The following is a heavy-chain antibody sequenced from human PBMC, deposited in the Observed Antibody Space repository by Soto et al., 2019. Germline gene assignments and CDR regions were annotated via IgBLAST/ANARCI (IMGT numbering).Heavy chain of an antibody. V-gene: IGHV1-18*01. CDR3: ARVYYDSRGYYSPDV. CDR2: ISTHNGNT. D-gene: IGHD3-22*01. J-gene: IGHJ6*02. Sequence: ASVKVSWKASGYTFINYGVTWVRQAPGQGLEWMGWISTHNGNTNYAQKLQGRVTMTTDTSTSTAYMDLRSLRSDDTAVYYCARVYYDSRGYYSPDVWGQGTTVTVS. CDR1: GYTFINYG.